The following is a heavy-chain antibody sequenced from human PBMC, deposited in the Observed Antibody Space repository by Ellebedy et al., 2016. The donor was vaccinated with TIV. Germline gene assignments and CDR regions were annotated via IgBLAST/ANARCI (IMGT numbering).Heavy chain of an antibody. D-gene: IGHD3-10*01. J-gene: IGHJ2*01. CDR3: ARHVLVDYYGSGSSPYWYFDL. CDR1: GGSISSSNHY. CDR2: SYYTGAT. Sequence: SETLSLTXTVSGGSISSSNHYWGWIRQPPGRGLQWIASSYYTGATFYNRSLQSRVTISVDTSKNEFALKLSSVTAADTAAYYCARHVLVDYYGSGSSPYWYFDLWGRGTLVTVSS. V-gene: IGHV4-39*01.